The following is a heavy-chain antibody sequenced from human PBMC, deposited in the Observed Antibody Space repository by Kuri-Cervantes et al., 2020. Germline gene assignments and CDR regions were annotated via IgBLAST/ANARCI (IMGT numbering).Heavy chain of an antibody. CDR3: AKPYGDITHYYYGMDV. D-gene: IGHD4-17*01. J-gene: IGHJ6*02. CDR1: GFTFSSYA. Sequence: GESLKISCAASGFTFSSYAMSWVRQAPGKGLEWVSSISGSGGSTCYADSVKGRFTISRDNSKNTLYLQMNIMRAEDTAVYYCAKPYGDITHYYYGMDVWGQGTTVTVSS. V-gene: IGHV3-23*01. CDR2: ISGSGGST.